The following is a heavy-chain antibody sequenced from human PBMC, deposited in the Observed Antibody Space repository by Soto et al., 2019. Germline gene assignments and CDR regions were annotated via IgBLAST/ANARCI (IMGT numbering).Heavy chain of an antibody. D-gene: IGHD1-1*01. CDR3: AQTTHFDY. V-gene: IGHV3-7*01. CDR2: IKQDGSET. J-gene: IGHJ4*02. Sequence: EVQLVESGGGLVQPGGSLRLSCAAFGFTFSTYWMSWVRQAPGKGLEWVANIKQDGSETYYVDSVKGRFTISRDNAKNSLYLQMNSLRAEDTAVYYCAQTTHFDYWGQGTLVTVSS. CDR1: GFTFSTYW.